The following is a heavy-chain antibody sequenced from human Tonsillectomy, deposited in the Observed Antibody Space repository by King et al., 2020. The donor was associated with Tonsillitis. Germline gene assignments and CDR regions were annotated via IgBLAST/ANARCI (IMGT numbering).Heavy chain of an antibody. CDR3: VRDYWGSDY. D-gene: IGHD7-27*01. CDR1: GYSFTNYA. J-gene: IGHJ4*02. CDR2: INTNNGNTGNP. V-gene: IGHV7-4-1*02. Sequence: VQLVESASELKKPGASVTVSCKASGYSFTNYAMNWVRQAPGQGLEWMGWINTNNGNTGNPTYAQGFTGRFVLSLDTSASTAYLQISSLKTEDTAVYYCVRDYWGSDYWGQGTLVTVSS.